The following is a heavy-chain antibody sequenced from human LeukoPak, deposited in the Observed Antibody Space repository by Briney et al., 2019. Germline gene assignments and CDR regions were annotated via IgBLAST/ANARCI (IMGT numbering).Heavy chain of an antibody. V-gene: IGHV7-4-1*02. CDR3: AREGPGASNWFDS. Sequence: GASVKVSCKASGNTFIDYAINWVRQAPGQGLEWMGWINTNTGNPTYAQGFTGRFVFSLDTSVNTAYLQISILKAQDTAVYFCAREGPGASNWFDSWGQGSLVSVSS. CDR2: INTNTGNP. J-gene: IGHJ5*01. D-gene: IGHD2-2*01. CDR1: GNTFIDYA.